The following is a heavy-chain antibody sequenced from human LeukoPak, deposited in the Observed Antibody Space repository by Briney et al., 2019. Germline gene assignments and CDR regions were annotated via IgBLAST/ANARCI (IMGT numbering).Heavy chain of an antibody. Sequence: AASVKVSCKASGYTFTGYYMHWVRQAPGQGLEWMGWINTNTGNPTYAQGFTGRFVFSLDTSVSTAYLQISSLKAEDTAVYYCARVAGGIDYWGQGTLVTVSS. J-gene: IGHJ4*02. CDR1: GYTFTGYY. D-gene: IGHD1-14*01. V-gene: IGHV7-4-1*02. CDR3: ARVAGGIDY. CDR2: INTNTGNP.